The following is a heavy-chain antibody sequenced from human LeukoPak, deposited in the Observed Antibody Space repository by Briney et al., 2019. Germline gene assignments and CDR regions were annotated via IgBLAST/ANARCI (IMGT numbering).Heavy chain of an antibody. Sequence: GESLKISCKGSGYSFTSYWIGWVRQMPGKGLEWMGIIYPGDSDTRYSPSFQGQVTISADKSISTAYLQWSSLKASDTAVYYCARSTLGYCSSTSCYPDAFDIWGQGTMVTVSS. CDR3: ARSTLGYCSSTSCYPDAFDI. V-gene: IGHV5-51*01. J-gene: IGHJ3*02. CDR2: IYPGDSDT. D-gene: IGHD2-2*01. CDR1: GYSFTSYW.